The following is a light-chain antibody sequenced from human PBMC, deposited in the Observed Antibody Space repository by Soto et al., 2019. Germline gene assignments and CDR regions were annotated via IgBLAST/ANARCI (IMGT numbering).Light chain of an antibody. V-gene: IGLV4-60*02. CDR2: LEVSGSY. CDR1: GGHSSYI. J-gene: IGLJ2*01. CDR3: ETWDNNILV. Sequence: QSVLTQSSSASASLGSSVKLTCTLSGGHSSYIIAWHQQQPGTAPRYLVKLEVSGSYNNGSGVPNRFSGYSSGADRYLTISNLQFEAEADYYCETWDNNILVFGGGTKLTVL.